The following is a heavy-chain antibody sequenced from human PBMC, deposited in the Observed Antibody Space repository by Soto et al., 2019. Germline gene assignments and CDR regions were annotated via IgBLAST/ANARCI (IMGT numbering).Heavy chain of an antibody. CDR2: INHSGST. Sequence: KTSETLSLTCAVYGGSFSGYYWIWIRQPPGKGLEWIGEINHSGSTNYNPSLKSRATISVDTSKNQFSLKLSSVTAADTAVYYCARGFRGYCSGGSCYSVVFYYYYYGMDVWGQGTTVTVSS. V-gene: IGHV4-34*01. CDR3: ARGFRGYCSGGSCYSVVFYYYYYGMDV. D-gene: IGHD2-15*01. J-gene: IGHJ6*02. CDR1: GGSFSGYY.